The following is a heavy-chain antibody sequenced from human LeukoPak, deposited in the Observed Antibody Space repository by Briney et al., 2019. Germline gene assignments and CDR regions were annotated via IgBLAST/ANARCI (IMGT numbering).Heavy chain of an antibody. V-gene: IGHV4-61*01. CDR2: IYYSGST. D-gene: IGHD6-13*01. CDR3: AGVGIAAAVVDY. Sequence: SETLSLTCTVSGGSVSSGSYYWSWIRQPPGKGLEWIGYIYYSGSTNYNPSLKSRVTISVDTSKNQFSLKLSSVTAADTAVYYCAGVGIAAAVVDYWGQGTLVTVSS. J-gene: IGHJ4*02. CDR1: GGSVSSGSYY.